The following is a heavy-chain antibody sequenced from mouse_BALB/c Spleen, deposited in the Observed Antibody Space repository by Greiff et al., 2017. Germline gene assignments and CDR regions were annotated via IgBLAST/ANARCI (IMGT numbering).Heavy chain of an antibody. J-gene: IGHJ4*01. D-gene: IGHD2-1*01. V-gene: IGHV5-12-1*01. CDR1: GFAFSSYD. Sequence: EVKLVESGGGLVKPGGSLKLSCAASGFAFSSYDMSWVRQTPEKRLEWVAYISSGGGSTYYPDTVKGRFTISRDNAKNTLYLQMSSLKSEDTAMYYCERHYGNAMDDWGQGTSVTVA. CDR2: ISSGGGST. CDR3: ERHYGNAMDD.